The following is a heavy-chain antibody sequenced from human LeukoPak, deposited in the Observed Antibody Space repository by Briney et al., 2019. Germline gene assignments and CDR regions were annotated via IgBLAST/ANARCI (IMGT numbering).Heavy chain of an antibody. CDR1: GSTFSSYS. CDR2: ISSSSSYI. CDR3: AKGARIAARPDSPFDY. V-gene: IGHV3-21*04. D-gene: IGHD6-6*01. J-gene: IGHJ4*02. Sequence: GGSLRLSCAASGSTFSSYSMNWVRQAPGKGLEWVSSISSSSSYIYYADSVKGRFTISRDNSKNTLYLQMNSLRAEDTAVYYCAKGARIAARPDSPFDYWGQGTLVTVSS.